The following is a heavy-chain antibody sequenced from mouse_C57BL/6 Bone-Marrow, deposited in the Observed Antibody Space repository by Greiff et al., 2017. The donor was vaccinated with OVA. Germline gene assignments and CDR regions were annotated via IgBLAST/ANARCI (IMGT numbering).Heavy chain of an antibody. D-gene: IGHD4-1*01. V-gene: IGHV1-26*01. Sequence: EVKLQQSGPELVKPGASVKISCKASGYTFTDYYMNWVKQSHGKSLEWIGDINPNNGGTSYNQKFKGKATLTVDKSSSTAYMELRSLTSEDSAVYYCATNWAYYAMDDWGQGTSVTVSS. J-gene: IGHJ4*01. CDR1: GYTFTDYY. CDR3: ATNWAYYAMDD. CDR2: INPNNGGT.